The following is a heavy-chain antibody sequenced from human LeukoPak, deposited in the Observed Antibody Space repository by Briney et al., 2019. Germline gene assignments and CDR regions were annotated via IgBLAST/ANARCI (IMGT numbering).Heavy chain of an antibody. V-gene: IGHV4-59*01. CDR3: ARAEWELRAPFDY. J-gene: IGHJ4*02. CDR1: GGSISSYY. CDR2: IYYSGST. Sequence: PSETLSLTCTVSGGSISSYYWSWLRQPPGKGLEWLGYIYYSGSTNYNPSLKSRVTISVDTSKNQFSLKLSSVTAADTAVYYCARAEWELRAPFDYWGQGTLVTVSS. D-gene: IGHD1-26*01.